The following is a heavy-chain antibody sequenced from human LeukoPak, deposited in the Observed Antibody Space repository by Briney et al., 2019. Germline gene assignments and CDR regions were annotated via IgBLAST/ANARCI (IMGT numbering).Heavy chain of an antibody. J-gene: IGHJ6*03. D-gene: IGHD6-6*01. V-gene: IGHV4-61*05. CDR1: GGSISSSSYY. CDR3: VSSSSYYYYYYMDV. Sequence: SAPRSLPCTVSGGSISSSSYYWGGIRQPPGQGLERIGYLYYSGSTNYNPSLKSRVTISVDTSKNQLSLKLSSVTAADTAVYYCVSSSSYYYYYYMDVWGKGTTVTVSS. CDR2: LYYSGST.